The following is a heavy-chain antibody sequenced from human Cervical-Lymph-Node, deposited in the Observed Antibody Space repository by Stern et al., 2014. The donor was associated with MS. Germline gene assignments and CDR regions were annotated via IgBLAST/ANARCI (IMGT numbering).Heavy chain of an antibody. J-gene: IGHJ3*02. CDR1: GITFSNFG. CDR2: MSNDGRRK. Sequence: VQLLESGGGVVQPGRSLRLSCAASGITFSNFGMHWVRQAPGKGLEWVAFMSNDGRRKYYADSVTGRFTISRDNSRNTLYLHINSLRAEDSAVYLCARGISLTMQVAEDGFYIWGQGTMVTVSS. V-gene: IGHV3-33*01. D-gene: IGHD3-10*01. CDR3: ARGISLTMQVAEDGFYI.